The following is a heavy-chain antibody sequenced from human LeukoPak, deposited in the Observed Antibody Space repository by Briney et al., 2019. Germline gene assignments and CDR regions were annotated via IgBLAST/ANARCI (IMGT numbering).Heavy chain of an antibody. J-gene: IGHJ4*02. V-gene: IGHV4-59*08. Sequence: SVTLSLTCSVSGDSINNYYWSWIRQRPGKGLEWIAYIYYSGRDTNYSPSLKSRLTISVDTSKQQFSLSLRSVTAADTAVYYCARHPQGLRYFDNWGQGTLVIVSS. CDR1: GDSINNYY. CDR3: ARHPQGLRYFDN. CDR2: IYYSGRDT.